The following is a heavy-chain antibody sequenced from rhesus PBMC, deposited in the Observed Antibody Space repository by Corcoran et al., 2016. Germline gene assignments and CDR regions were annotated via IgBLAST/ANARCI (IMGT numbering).Heavy chain of an antibody. D-gene: IGHD3-9*01. CDR3: ARHDYEDDSTI. CDR1: GGSISSNY. Sequence: QLQLQESGPGLVKPSETLSVTCAVSGGSISSNYWSWIRQPPGKGLEWIGRIYGSGSSTNYNPSLKSRVTLSVDTSKNQLSLKLSSVTAADTAVYYCARHDYEDDSTIWGQGVLVTVSS. V-gene: IGHV4-169*01. J-gene: IGHJ4*01. CDR2: IYGSGSST.